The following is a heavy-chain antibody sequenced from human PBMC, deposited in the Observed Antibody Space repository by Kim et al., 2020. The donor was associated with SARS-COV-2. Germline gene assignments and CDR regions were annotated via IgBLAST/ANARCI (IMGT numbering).Heavy chain of an antibody. D-gene: IGHD4-17*01. CDR3: TTGSLRGTVKTHGEDY. V-gene: IGHV3-15*05. Sequence: GGSLRLSCSPSGFTFSDAWMSWFRQAPGKGLEWVGRIRSQISGGTAEYAAPVKGRFTISRDDSTSTLYLQMNSLRTEDTGVYYCTTGSLRGTVKTHGEDYWGQGTLVVVSS. CDR1: GFTFSDAW. J-gene: IGHJ4*01. CDR2: IRSQISGGTA.